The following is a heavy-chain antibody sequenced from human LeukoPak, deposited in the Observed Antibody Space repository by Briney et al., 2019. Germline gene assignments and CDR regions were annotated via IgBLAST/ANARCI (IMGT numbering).Heavy chain of an antibody. D-gene: IGHD2-15*01. J-gene: IGHJ6*02. CDR2: ISSSSSYI. CDR3: ARYCSGGSCTYYYGMDV. CDR1: GFTVSSNY. Sequence: GGSLRLSCAASGFTVSSNYMSWVRQAPGKGLEWVSSISSSSSYIYYADSVKGRFTISRDNAKNSLYLQMNSLRAEDTAVYYCARYCSGGSCTYYYGMDVWGQGTTVTVSS. V-gene: IGHV3-21*01.